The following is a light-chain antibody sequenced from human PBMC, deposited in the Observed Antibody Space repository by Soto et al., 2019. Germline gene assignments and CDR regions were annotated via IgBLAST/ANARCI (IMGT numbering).Light chain of an antibody. Sequence: DIQMTQSPSTLSASVEDRVTITWRASQSISNWLAWYQQKPGKAPKLLMYTASSLKSGVPSRFSGSGSGTEFTLTISSLQPDDFATYYCQQYNTDSRTFGQGTKVEIK. CDR3: QQYNTDSRT. CDR2: TAS. CDR1: QSISNW. V-gene: IGKV1-5*03. J-gene: IGKJ1*01.